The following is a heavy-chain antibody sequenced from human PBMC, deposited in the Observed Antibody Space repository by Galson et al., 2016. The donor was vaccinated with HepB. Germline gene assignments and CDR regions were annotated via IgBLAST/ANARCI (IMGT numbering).Heavy chain of an antibody. V-gene: IGHV4-31*03. CDR1: GGSISSGGYY. J-gene: IGHJ5*02. Sequence: TLSLTCTVPGGSISSGGYYWSWIRQHPGKGLEWIGNMYYSGRTYYNPALKSRLTISVDTSRNQFSLRLSTVTSADTAVYYCAGDRFYCSGGSCHSRLDPWGQGTLVTVSS. D-gene: IGHD2-15*01. CDR3: AGDRFYCSGGSCHSRLDP. CDR2: MYYSGRT.